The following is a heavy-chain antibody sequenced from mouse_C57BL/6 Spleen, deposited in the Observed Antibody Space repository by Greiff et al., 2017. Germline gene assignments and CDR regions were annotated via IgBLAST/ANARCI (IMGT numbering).Heavy chain of an antibody. CDR1: GYAFSSSW. V-gene: IGHV1-82*01. CDR2: IYPGDGDT. D-gene: IGHD1-1*01. J-gene: IGHJ4*01. CDR3: ARRPGYGSSPPYAMDY. Sequence: VHLVESGPELVKPGASVKISCKASGYAFSSSWMNWVKQRPGKGLEWIGRIYPGDGDTNYNGKFKGKATLTADKSSSTAYMQLSSLTSEDSAVYFCARRPGYGSSPPYAMDYWGQGTSVTVSS.